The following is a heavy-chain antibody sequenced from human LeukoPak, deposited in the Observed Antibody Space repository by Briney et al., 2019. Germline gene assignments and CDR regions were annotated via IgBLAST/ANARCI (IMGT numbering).Heavy chain of an antibody. J-gene: IGHJ3*02. CDR2: INSDGSST. CDR1: GFTFDEYV. CDR3: AGYYDSSGYYRNQAFDI. V-gene: IGHV3-74*01. Sequence: QPGGSLRLSCAASGFTFDEYVMHWVRQAPGKGLVWVSRINSDGSSTSYADSVKGRFTISRDNAKNTVYLQMNSLRTEDTAVYYCAGYYDSSGYYRNQAFDIWGQGTMVTVSS. D-gene: IGHD3-22*01.